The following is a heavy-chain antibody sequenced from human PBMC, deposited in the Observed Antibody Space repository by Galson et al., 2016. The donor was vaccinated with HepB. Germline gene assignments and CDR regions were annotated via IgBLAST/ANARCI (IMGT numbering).Heavy chain of an antibody. J-gene: IGHJ6*03. D-gene: IGHD2-8*01. CDR2: IYSGGTT. Sequence: SLRLSCAASGFTVTNNYMSWVRQAPGKGLEWVSVIYSGGTTYYADSVTGRFTISRDISRNMLYLQMNSLRAEDTAVYYCARGNGVGDYYYYMDVWGKGTTVTVSS. V-gene: IGHV3-53*01. CDR1: GFTVTNNY. CDR3: ARGNGVGDYYYYMDV.